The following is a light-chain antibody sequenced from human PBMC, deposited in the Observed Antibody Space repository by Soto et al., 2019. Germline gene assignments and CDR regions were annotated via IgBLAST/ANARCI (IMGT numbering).Light chain of an antibody. CDR2: DAS. CDR1: QSVSTS. V-gene: IGKV3-11*01. J-gene: IGKJ4*01. CDR3: QQGGS. Sequence: EVVLTQSPATLSLSPGEGATLSCRASQSVSTSLAWYQQKPGQAPRLLIYDASSRATGIPARFTGSGSGTDFALTIYSLEPEDFAVYYCQQGGSFGGGTKVEIK.